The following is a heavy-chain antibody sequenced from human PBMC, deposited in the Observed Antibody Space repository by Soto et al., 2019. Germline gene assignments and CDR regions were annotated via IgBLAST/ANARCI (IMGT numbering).Heavy chain of an antibody. Sequence: SETLSLTCTVSGGSISSGGYYWSWIRQHPGKGLEWIGYIYYSGSTYYNPSLKSRVTISVDKSKNQFSLKLSSVTAADKAVYYCARDRDSGSVGGDAFDIWGQGTMVTVSS. J-gene: IGHJ3*02. CDR2: IYYSGST. CDR1: GGSISSGGYY. CDR3: ARDRDSGSVGGDAFDI. V-gene: IGHV4-31*03. D-gene: IGHD3-10*01.